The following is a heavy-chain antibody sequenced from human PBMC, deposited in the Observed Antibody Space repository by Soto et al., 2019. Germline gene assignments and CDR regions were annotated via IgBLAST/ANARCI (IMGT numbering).Heavy chain of an antibody. D-gene: IGHD2-15*01. CDR3: ARLRPYCSGGSCWDDGIDY. CDR2: IYPGDSDT. CDR1: GYSFTSYW. V-gene: IGHV5-51*01. Sequence: GESLKISCKGSGYSFTSYWIGWVRQMPGKGLEWMGIIYPGDSDTRYSPSFQGQVTISADKSISTAYLQWSSLKASDTAMYYCARLRPYCSGGSCWDDGIDYWGQGTLLTVSS. J-gene: IGHJ4*02.